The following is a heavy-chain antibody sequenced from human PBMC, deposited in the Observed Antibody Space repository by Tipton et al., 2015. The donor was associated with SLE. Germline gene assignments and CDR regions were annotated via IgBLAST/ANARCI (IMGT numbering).Heavy chain of an antibody. CDR1: GFTYSGYA. J-gene: IGHJ4*02. V-gene: IGHV3-30*02. Sequence: GSLRLSCAASGFTYSGYAMHWVRQAPGKGLEWVAFIKADGSNKDYADSVKGRFTISRDNSKNTLYLQMNRLSVEDRAVYYCAGGTGAYFDHWGQGTLVTVSS. CDR3: AGGTGAYFDH. D-gene: IGHD3-16*01. CDR2: IKADGSNK.